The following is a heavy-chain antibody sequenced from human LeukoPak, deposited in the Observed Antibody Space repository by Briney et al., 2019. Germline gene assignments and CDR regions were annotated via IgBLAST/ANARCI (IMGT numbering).Heavy chain of an antibody. Sequence: QTGGSLRLSCAASGFRFGGYWMHWVRQGPEKGLELVSRIDNDGHGILYADSVKGRLTTSRDNAKTTLYLQMNSLRVEDTAVYYCATGGGWDTSFGVVTHIDVWGKGTTVAVSS. CDR3: ATGGGWDTSFGVVTHIDV. CDR2: IDNDGHGI. V-gene: IGHV3-74*01. D-gene: IGHD3-3*01. J-gene: IGHJ6*03. CDR1: GFRFGGYW.